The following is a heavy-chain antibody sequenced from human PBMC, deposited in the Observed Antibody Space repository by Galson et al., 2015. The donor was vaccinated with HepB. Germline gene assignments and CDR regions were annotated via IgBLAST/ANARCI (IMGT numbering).Heavy chain of an antibody. CDR2: ISSSGSTI. V-gene: IGHV3-11*01. CDR3: ARVTARYYYYYMDV. CDR1: GFTFSDYY. Sequence: SLRLSCAASGFTFSDYYMSWIRQAPGKGLEWVSYISSSGSTIYYADSVKGRFTISRDNAKNSLYLQMNSLRAEDTAVYYCARVTARYYYYYMDVWGKGTTVTVSS. J-gene: IGHJ6*03.